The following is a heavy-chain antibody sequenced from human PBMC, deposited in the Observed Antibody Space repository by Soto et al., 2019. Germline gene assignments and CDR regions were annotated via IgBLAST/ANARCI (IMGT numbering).Heavy chain of an antibody. J-gene: IGHJ4*02. D-gene: IGHD6-6*01. CDR1: GGSFSGYY. Sequence: KPSETLSLTCAVYGGSFSGYYWSWIRQPPGKGLEWIGEINHSGSTNYNPSLKSRVTISVDTSKNQFSLKLSSVTAADTAVYYCAHSIAARPKRFDYWGQGTLVTVSS. CDR2: INHSGST. CDR3: AHSIAARPKRFDY. V-gene: IGHV4-34*01.